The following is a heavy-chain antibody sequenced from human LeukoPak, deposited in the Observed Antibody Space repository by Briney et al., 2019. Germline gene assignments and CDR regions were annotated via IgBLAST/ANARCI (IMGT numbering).Heavy chain of an antibody. CDR3: ARGGTPRYCSSTSCSYYFDY. Sequence: GASVKVSCKASGYTFTGYYMHWVRQAPGQGLEWMGWINPNSGGTNYAQKFQGWVTMTRDTSISTAYRELSRLRSDDTAVYYCARGGTPRYCSSTSCSYYFDYWGQGTLVTVSS. V-gene: IGHV1-2*04. CDR2: INPNSGGT. CDR1: GYTFTGYY. J-gene: IGHJ4*02. D-gene: IGHD2-2*01.